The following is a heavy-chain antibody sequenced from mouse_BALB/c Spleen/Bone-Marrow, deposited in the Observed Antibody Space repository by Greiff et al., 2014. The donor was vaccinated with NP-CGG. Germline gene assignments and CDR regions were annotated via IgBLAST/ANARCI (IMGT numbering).Heavy chain of an antibody. Sequence: EVMLVESGGGLVKPGGSLELSCAASGFTFSSYAMSWVRQTPEKRLEWVATISSGGSYTYYADSVKGRFTISRDTAKNTLYLQMSSLRSEDTAMYYCARQDYYGSSPHWYFDVWGAGTTVTVSS. CDR2: ISSGGSYT. D-gene: IGHD1-1*01. V-gene: IGHV5-9-1*01. J-gene: IGHJ1*01. CDR1: GFTFSSYA. CDR3: ARQDYYGSSPHWYFDV.